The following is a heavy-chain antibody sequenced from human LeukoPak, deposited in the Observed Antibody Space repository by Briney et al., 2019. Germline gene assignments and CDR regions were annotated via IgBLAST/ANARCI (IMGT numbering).Heavy chain of an antibody. D-gene: IGHD5-18*01. Sequence: GGSLRLSCAASGFTFSNAWMSWVRQAPGKGLEWVSVIYSGGSTYYADSVKGRFTISRDNSKNTLYLQMNSLRAEDTAVYYCARTYSGYSYGMYWYFDLWGRGTLVTVSS. V-gene: IGHV3-53*01. CDR2: IYSGGST. CDR3: ARTYSGYSYGMYWYFDL. J-gene: IGHJ2*01. CDR1: GFTFSNAW.